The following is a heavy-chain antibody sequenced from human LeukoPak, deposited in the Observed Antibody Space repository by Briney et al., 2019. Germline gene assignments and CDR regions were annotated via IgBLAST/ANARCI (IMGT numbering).Heavy chain of an antibody. Sequence: PSETLSLTCAVYGGSFSGYYWSWVRQPPGKGLEWIGEINHSGSTNYNPSLKGRVTISVDTSKNQFSLKLSSVTAADTAVYYCARDRSFRWGLVVPAAMYFDYWGQGTLVTVSS. CDR1: GGSFSGYY. V-gene: IGHV4-34*01. D-gene: IGHD2-2*01. J-gene: IGHJ4*02. CDR2: INHSGST. CDR3: ARDRSFRWGLVVPAAMYFDY.